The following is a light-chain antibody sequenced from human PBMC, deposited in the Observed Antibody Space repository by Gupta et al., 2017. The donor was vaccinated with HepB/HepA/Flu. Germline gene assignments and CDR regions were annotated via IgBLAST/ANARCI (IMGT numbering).Light chain of an antibody. Sequence: YVLTQPPSVSPAPGTTARITCGGANSGERSVQWDQQRSGQAPVLVMFDDRERPSGIPDRFSGSNSGNTATLTISGVEVGDEADYYCHVCDNTSDHPVIFGGGTKLTVL. CDR1: NSGERS. J-gene: IGLJ2*01. V-gene: IGLV3-21*01. CDR2: DDR. CDR3: HVCDNTSDHPVI.